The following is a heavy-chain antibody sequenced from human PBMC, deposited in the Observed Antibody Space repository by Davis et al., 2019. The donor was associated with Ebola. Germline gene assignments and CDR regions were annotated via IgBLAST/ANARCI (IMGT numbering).Heavy chain of an antibody. V-gene: IGHV3-66*01. CDR3: ARVGRWVQSPFDY. D-gene: IGHD5-24*01. Sequence: GESLKISCAASGFTISGNYMSWVRQAPGKGLEWVSVISSDGSTSYADSVKGRFTISRDNSRNTLYLQMNSLRAEDTAVYYCARVGRWVQSPFDYWGQGTLVTVSS. CDR1: GFTISGNY. CDR2: ISSDGST. J-gene: IGHJ4*02.